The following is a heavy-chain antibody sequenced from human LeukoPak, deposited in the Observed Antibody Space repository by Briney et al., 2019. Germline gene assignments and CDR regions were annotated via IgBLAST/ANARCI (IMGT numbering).Heavy chain of an antibody. CDR3: ARATFVVVVAATGVWFDP. V-gene: IGHV4-39*07. CDR1: GGSISSSSYY. J-gene: IGHJ5*02. D-gene: IGHD2-15*01. Sequence: SETLSLTCTVSGGSISSSSYYWGWIRQPPGKGLEWIGSIYYSGSTNYNPSLKSRVTISVDTSKNQFSLKLSSVTAADTAVYYCARATFVVVVAATGVWFDPWGQGTLVTVSS. CDR2: IYYSGST.